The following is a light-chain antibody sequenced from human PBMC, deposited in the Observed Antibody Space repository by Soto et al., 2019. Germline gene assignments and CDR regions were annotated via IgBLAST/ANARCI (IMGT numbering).Light chain of an antibody. J-gene: IGLJ3*02. V-gene: IGLV7-43*01. CDR2: TTN. CDR1: TGAVTSGNY. CDR3: LLYYGGAQLV. Sequence: QAVVTQEPSLTVSPGGTGTLTCASSTGAVTSGNYPSWFQQKPGQTPRTLIYTTNSRHSWTPARFSGSLLGGKAALTLSGVQPEDEAEYYCLLYYGGAQLVFGGGTQLTVL.